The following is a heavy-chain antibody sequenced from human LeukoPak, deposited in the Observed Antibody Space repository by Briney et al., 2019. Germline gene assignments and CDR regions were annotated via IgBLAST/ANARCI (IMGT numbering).Heavy chain of an antibody. CDR2: IKQDGSEK. J-gene: IGHJ6*03. D-gene: IGHD6-13*01. CDR3: ARREGSSSWYGFYYYMDV. Sequence: GGSLRLSCAASGFTFSSHWMSWVRQAPGKGLEWVANIKQDGSEKYYVDSVKGRFTISRDNAKNSLYLQMNSLRAEDTAVYYCARREGSSSWYGFYYYMDVWGKGTTVTVSS. V-gene: IGHV3-7*01. CDR1: GFTFSSHW.